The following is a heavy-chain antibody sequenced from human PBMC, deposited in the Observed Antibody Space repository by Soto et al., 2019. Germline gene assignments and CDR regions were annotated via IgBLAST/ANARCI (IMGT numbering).Heavy chain of an antibody. Sequence: PGGSLRLSCAASGFTFSTYSMNWVRQAPGKGLEWLSYISSGGATIYYADSVQGRFTISRDNYKNTLYLQMNSLRAEDTAIYYCAKTLDSTSYYYFDSWGQGTLVTVSS. CDR3: AKTLDSTSYYYFDS. D-gene: IGHD6-13*01. CDR1: GFTFSTYS. J-gene: IGHJ4*02. CDR2: ISSGGATI. V-gene: IGHV3-23*01.